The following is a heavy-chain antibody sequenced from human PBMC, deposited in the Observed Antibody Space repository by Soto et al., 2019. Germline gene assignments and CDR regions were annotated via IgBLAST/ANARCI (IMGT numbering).Heavy chain of an antibody. D-gene: IGHD4-4*01. V-gene: IGHV1-24*01. CDR2: FDPEGGET. CDR3: ATGQLTTVTTRYFDY. J-gene: IGHJ4*02. CDR1: GYTLTELS. Sequence: ASVKVSCKVSGYTLTELSMHWVRQAPGKGLEWMGGFDPEGGETIYAQKFQGRVTMTEDTSTDTAYMELSSLRSEDTAVYYCATGQLTTVTTRYFDYWGQGTLVTVSS.